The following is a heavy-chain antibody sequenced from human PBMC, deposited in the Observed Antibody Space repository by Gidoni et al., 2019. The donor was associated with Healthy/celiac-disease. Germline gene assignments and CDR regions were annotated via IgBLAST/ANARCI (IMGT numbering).Heavy chain of an antibody. Sequence: EVQLVESGGGLVQPVRSLRLSCAASGFTFDDYAMHWVRQAPGKGLEWVSGISWNSGSIGYADSVKGRFTISRDNAKNSLYLQMNSLRAEDTALYYCAKDNGVRFLEWLLDYWGQGTLVTVSS. V-gene: IGHV3-9*01. CDR3: AKDNGVRFLEWLLDY. CDR2: ISWNSGSI. J-gene: IGHJ4*02. CDR1: GFTFDDYA. D-gene: IGHD3-3*01.